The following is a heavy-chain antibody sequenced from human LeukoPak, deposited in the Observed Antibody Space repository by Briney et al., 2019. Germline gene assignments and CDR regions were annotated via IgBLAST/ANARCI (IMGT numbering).Heavy chain of an antibody. CDR3: ARGDIYYYYYGMDV. CDR2: IYSGGST. CDR1: GFIVSSNY. V-gene: IGHV3-53*01. Sequence: GGSLRLSCAASGFIVSSNYMNWVRQAPGKGLEWVSVIYSGGSTYYADSVKGRFTISRDNSKNTLFLQMNSLRAEDTAVYYCARGDIYYYYYGMDVWGQGTTVTVSS. J-gene: IGHJ6*02. D-gene: IGHD5-12*01.